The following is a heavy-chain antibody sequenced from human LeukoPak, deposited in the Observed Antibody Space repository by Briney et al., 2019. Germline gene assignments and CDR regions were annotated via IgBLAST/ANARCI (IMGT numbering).Heavy chain of an antibody. CDR3: ARENGNYYGSGSQWFYYYYGMDV. D-gene: IGHD3-10*01. J-gene: IGHJ6*02. CDR2: IYYSGST. V-gene: IGHV4-59*01. CDR1: GGSISSYY. Sequence: PSETLSLTCTVSGGSISSYYWSWIRQPPGKGLEWIGYIYYSGSTNYNPSLKSRVTISVDTSKNQFSLKLSSVAAADTAVYYCARENGNYYGSGSQWFYYYYGMDVWGQGTTVTVSS.